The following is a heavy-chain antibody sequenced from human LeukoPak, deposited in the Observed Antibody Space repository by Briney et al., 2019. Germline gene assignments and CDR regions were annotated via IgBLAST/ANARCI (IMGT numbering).Heavy chain of an antibody. J-gene: IGHJ4*02. CDR2: INHSGST. CDR1: GGSFSGYY. CDR3: ARVLHGDRKGPGGY. Sequence: PSETLSLTCAVYGGSFSGYYWSWIRQPPGKGLEWIGEINHSGSTNYNPSLKSRVTISVDTSKNQFSLKVSSVTAADTAVYYCARVLHGDRKGPGGYWGQGTLVTVSS. V-gene: IGHV4-34*01. D-gene: IGHD4-17*01.